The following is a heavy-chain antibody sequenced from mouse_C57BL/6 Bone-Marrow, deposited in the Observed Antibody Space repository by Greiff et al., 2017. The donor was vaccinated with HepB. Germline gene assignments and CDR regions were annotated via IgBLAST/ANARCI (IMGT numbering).Heavy chain of an antibody. J-gene: IGHJ2*01. CDR3: VISITTVVEVGPHFDY. CDR1: GYTFTDYY. CDR2: IFPGSGST. Sequence: QVQLQQSGPELVKPGASVKISCKASGYTFTDYYINWVKQRPGQGLEWIGWIFPGSGSTYYNEKFKGKATLTVDKSSSTAYMLLSSLTSEDSAVYFCVISITTVVEVGPHFDYWGQGTTLTVSS. D-gene: IGHD1-1*01. V-gene: IGHV1-75*01.